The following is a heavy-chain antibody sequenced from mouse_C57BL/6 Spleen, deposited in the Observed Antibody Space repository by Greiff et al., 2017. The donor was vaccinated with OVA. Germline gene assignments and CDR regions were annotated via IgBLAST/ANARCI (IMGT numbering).Heavy chain of an antibody. J-gene: IGHJ4*01. V-gene: IGHV6-6*01. CDR3: TRQGLRQRGYAMDY. CDR2: IRNKANNHAT. CDR1: GFTFSDAW. Sequence: EVQLVESGGGLVQPGGSMKLSCAASGFTFSDAWMDWVRQSPEKGLEWVAEIRNKANNHATYYAESVKGRFTISRDDSKSSVYLQMNSLRAEDTGIYYCTRQGLRQRGYAMDYWGQGTSVTVSS. D-gene: IGHD2-4*01.